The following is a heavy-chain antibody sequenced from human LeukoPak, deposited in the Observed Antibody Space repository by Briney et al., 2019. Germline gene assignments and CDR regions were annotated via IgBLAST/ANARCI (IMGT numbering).Heavy chain of an antibody. CDR3: AKELTFGGVIVYYFDY. CDR1: GFTFSSYA. Sequence: GGSLRLSCAASGFTFSSYAMSWVRQAPGKGLEWVSAISDSGGSTYYADSVKGRFTISRDNSKSTLYLQMNSLRAEDTAVYYCAKELTFGGVIVYYFDYWGQGTLVTVSS. V-gene: IGHV3-23*01. CDR2: ISDSGGST. D-gene: IGHD3-16*02. J-gene: IGHJ4*02.